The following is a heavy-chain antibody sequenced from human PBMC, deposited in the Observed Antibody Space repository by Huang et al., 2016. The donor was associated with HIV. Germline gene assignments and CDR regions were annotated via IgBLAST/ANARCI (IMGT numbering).Heavy chain of an antibody. CDR2: VNASGAT. CDR1: GGSFTGNY. D-gene: IGHD3-3*01. CDR3: ARQWTILEWLLGLDV. J-gene: IGHJ6*02. V-gene: IGHV4-34*02. Sequence: QMQLQQRGAGLLKPSETLSLTCGVSGGSFTGNYLTWIRQAPGKGLEWIGEVNASGATNDNPSLNGRVTISLYKSNRELSLNLRSVTAADTAVYYCARQWTILEWLLGLDVWGQGTTVIVSS.